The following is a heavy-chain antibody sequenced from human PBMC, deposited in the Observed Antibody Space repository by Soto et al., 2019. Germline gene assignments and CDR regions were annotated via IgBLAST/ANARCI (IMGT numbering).Heavy chain of an antibody. CDR2: ISSSSSYI. CDR3: ARDDSDAFDI. CDR1: GFTFSSYS. V-gene: IGHV3-21*01. J-gene: IGHJ3*02. Sequence: GESLKISCAASGFTFSSYSMNWVRQAPGKGLEWVSSISSSSSYIYYADSVKGRFTISRDNAKNSLYLQMNSLRAEDTAVYYCARDDSDAFDIWGQGTMVTVSS. D-gene: IGHD2-21*02.